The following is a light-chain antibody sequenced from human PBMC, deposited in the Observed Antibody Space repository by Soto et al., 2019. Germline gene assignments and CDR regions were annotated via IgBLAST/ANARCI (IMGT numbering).Light chain of an antibody. CDR3: AAWDDSLNGLYV. J-gene: IGLJ1*01. CDR1: SSNIGSNS. Sequence: QSVLTQPPSTSGTPGQRVTISCSGSSSNIGSNSVNWYQQLPGTAPKLLIYNNNQRPSGVPDRFSGSKSGTSASLAISGLQSDDEADYYCAAWDDSLNGLYVFGTGTKVTVL. V-gene: IGLV1-44*01. CDR2: NNN.